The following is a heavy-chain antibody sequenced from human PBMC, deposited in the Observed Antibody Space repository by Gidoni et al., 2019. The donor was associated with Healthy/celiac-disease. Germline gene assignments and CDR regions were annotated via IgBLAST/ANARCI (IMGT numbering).Heavy chain of an antibody. CDR3: ARAPYSSGWGGFDY. Sequence: QVQLVESGGGVVQPGRSLRLSCAASGFTFSSYAMHWVRQAPGKGLEWVAVISYDGSNKYYADSVKGRFTISRDNSKNTLYLQMNSLRAEDTAVYYCARAPYSSGWGGFDYWGQGTLVTVSS. J-gene: IGHJ4*02. CDR1: GFTFSSYA. D-gene: IGHD6-19*01. CDR2: ISYDGSNK. V-gene: IGHV3-30-3*01.